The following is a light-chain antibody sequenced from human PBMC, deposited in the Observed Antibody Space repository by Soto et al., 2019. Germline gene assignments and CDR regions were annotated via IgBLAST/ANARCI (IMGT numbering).Light chain of an antibody. Sequence: DIQLTQTRSFLSASVGDRVTITCRASRGISSSLAWYQQKPGKAPKLLIYAASTLQSGVPPRFSGSGSETEFTLTISSLQPEDFATYYCQQLNSYPLFGPGTKVDIK. CDR1: RGISSS. CDR3: QQLNSYPL. CDR2: AAS. V-gene: IGKV1-9*01. J-gene: IGKJ3*01.